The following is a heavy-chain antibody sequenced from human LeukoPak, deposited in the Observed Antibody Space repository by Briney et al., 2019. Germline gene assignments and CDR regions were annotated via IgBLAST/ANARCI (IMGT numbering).Heavy chain of an antibody. CDR2: LHTSGST. J-gene: IGHJ4*02. Sequence: KPSQTLSLTCTVSGGSISSGNYYWSWIRQPAGKGLEWIGRLHTSGSTNYNPSLKSRLTISVDTSKNQFSLKLSSVTAADTAVYYCARETVGATQLGTDYWGQGTLVTVSS. D-gene: IGHD1-26*01. V-gene: IGHV4-61*02. CDR1: GGSISSGNYY. CDR3: ARETVGATQLGTDY.